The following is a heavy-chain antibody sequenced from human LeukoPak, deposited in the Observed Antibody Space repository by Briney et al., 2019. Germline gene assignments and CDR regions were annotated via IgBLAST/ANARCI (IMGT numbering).Heavy chain of an antibody. CDR3: AKVGGSGSYYH. CDR2: ISGSGGST. J-gene: IGHJ5*02. V-gene: IGHV3-23*01. CDR1: GFTFSSYA. Sequence: GGSLRLSCAASGFTFSSYAMRWVRQAPGKGLEWVSAISGSGGSTYYGDSVKGRFTISRDNSKNTLYLQMNSLRAEDTAVYYCAKVGGSGSYYHWAEGTLVTVSS. D-gene: IGHD3-10*01.